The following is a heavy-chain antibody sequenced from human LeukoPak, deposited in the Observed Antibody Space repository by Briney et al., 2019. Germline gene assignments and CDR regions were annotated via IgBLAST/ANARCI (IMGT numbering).Heavy chain of an antibody. D-gene: IGHD1-1*01. CDR2: IRDDGSAK. V-gene: IGHV3-7*01. J-gene: IGHJ4*02. CDR1: GFTFNNYW. CDR3: ARIQLYHGDFDS. Sequence: GGSLRLSCAASGFTFNNYWMTWVRQAPGKRLEWVASIRDDGSAKYVDSVKGRFTISRDDAKNSLSLQMNSLRAEDTATYYCARIQLYHGDFDSWGQGTLVTVSS.